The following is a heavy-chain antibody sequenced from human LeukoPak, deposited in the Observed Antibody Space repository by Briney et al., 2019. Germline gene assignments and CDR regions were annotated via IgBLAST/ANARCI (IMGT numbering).Heavy chain of an antibody. CDR1: GFTFSSYG. CDR3: ATYRFYYDSSGFDY. CDR2: IRYDGSNK. V-gene: IGHV3-30*02. J-gene: IGHJ4*02. Sequence: PGGSLRLSCAASGFTFSSYGMHWVRQAPGKGLEWVAFIRYDGSNKYYADSVKGRFTISRDNSKNTPYLQMNSLKTEDTAVYYCATYRFYYDSSGFDYWGQGTLVTVSS. D-gene: IGHD3-22*01.